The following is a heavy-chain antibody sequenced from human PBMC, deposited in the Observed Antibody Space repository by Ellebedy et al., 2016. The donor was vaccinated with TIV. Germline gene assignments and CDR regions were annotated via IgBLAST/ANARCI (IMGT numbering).Heavy chain of an antibody. J-gene: IGHJ6*02. CDR2: IIPILGIP. CDR1: GGTFSSYG. D-gene: IGHD2-15*01. V-gene: IGHV1-69*04. CDR3: ASRGVPLGYCSGGSCLETYYYYGLDV. Sequence: AASVKVSCKASGGTFSSYGISWVRQAPGQGLEWMGRIIPILGIPNYAQKFQGRVTITADKSTSTAYMELSRLRSEDTAVYYCASRGVPLGYCSGGSCLETYYYYGLDVWGQGTTVTVSS.